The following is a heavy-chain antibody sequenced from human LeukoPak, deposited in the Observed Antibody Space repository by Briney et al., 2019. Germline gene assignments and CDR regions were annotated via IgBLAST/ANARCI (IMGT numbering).Heavy chain of an antibody. V-gene: IGHV3-33*01. Sequence: PRGSLRLSCAVSGFTFRNAGMHWVRQAPGKGLEWVAIIYYDGSSQFYADSVKGRFTVSRDNSKNTLFLQMNSLRAEDTAVYYCARDRSLHYFDYWGQGTLVTVSS. J-gene: IGHJ4*02. CDR3: ARDRSLHYFDY. CDR1: GFTFRNAG. CDR2: IYYDGSSQ. D-gene: IGHD5/OR15-5a*01.